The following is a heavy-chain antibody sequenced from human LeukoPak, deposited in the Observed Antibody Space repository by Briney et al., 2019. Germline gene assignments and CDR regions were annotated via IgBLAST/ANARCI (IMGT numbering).Heavy chain of an antibody. V-gene: IGHV1-69*13. Sequence: GASVKVSCKASGGTFSSYAISWVRQAPGHGLEWMGGIIPIFGTANYAQKFQRRVTITADESTSTAYMELSRLRSEDTAVYYCARVCCIAVYYFDYWGQGTLDTVSS. CDR3: ARVCCIAVYYFDY. CDR1: GGTFSSYA. D-gene: IGHD6-19*01. CDR2: IIPIFGTA. J-gene: IGHJ4*02.